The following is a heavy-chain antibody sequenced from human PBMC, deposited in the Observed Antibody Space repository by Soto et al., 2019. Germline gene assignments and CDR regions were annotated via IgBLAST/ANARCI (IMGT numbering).Heavy chain of an antibody. CDR3: ASGEARRWTSPDY. CDR2: ISYDGSNK. V-gene: IGHV3-30-3*01. Sequence: ESGGGVVQPGRSLRLSCAASGFTFSSYAMHWVRQAPGKGLEWVAVISYDGSNKYYADSVKGRFTISRDNSKNTLYLQMNSLRAEDTAVYYCASGEARRWTSPDYWGPGTLVTVSS. CDR1: GFTFSSYA. D-gene: IGHD6-6*01. J-gene: IGHJ4*02.